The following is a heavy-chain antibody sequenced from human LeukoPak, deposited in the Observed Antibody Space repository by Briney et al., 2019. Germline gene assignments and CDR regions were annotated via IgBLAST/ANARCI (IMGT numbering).Heavy chain of an antibody. Sequence: SQTLSPTCAISGDTVSSNSAAWNWIRQSPSRGLEWLGRTYYRSKWNNDYAVSVKSRITINPDTSKNQFSLQLNSVTPEDTAVYYCARECSSWPYYYYGMDVWGQGTTVTVSS. J-gene: IGHJ6*02. CDR3: ARECSSWPYYYYGMDV. V-gene: IGHV6-1*01. CDR2: TYYRSKWNN. CDR1: GDTVSSNSAA. D-gene: IGHD6-13*01.